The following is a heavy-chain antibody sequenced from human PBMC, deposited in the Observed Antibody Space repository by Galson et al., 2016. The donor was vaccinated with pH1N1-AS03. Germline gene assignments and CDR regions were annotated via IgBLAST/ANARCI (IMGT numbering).Heavy chain of an antibody. CDR2: VSNAGRNV. D-gene: IGHD2-2*01. CDR1: GFTFSMSY. J-gene: IGHJ6*02. Sequence: SLRLSCAASGFTFSMSYIHWVRQAPGKGLEWVSRVSNAGRNVRYADFVKGRFAVSRDNAKNTVFLQMNCLRADDTAVYFCARRNPNPNFAIWYQHDYGMDVWGQGTTVTVSS. V-gene: IGHV3-74*01. CDR3: ARRNPNPNFAIWYQHDYGMDV.